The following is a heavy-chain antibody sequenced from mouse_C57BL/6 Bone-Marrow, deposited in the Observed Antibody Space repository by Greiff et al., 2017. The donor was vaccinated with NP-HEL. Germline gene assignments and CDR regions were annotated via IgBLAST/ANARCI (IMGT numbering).Heavy chain of an antibody. J-gene: IGHJ4*01. CDR1: GYTFTSYW. CDR2: IDPSDSYT. V-gene: IGHV1-69*01. Sequence: QVQLQQSGAELVMPGASVKLSCKASGYTFTSYWMHWVKQRPGQGLEWIGEIDPSDSYTNYNQKFKGKSTLTVDKSASTAYMQLSSLTSEDSAVYYCARGIYYYGSSLSYDAMDYWGQGTSVTVSS. CDR3: ARGIYYYGSSLSYDAMDY. D-gene: IGHD1-1*01.